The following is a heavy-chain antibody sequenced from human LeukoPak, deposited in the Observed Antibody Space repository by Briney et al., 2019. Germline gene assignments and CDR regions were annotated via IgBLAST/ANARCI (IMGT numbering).Heavy chain of an antibody. CDR2: IYWDDDK. CDR1: GFSLSTSGVG. Sequence: SGPTLVKPTQTLTLTCTFAGFSLSTSGVGVGWIRQPPGKALEWLALIYWDDDKRYSSSLKSRLTITKDTSKNQVVLTMTNMDPVDTATYYCAHSWEDYGDYVGWFDPWGQGTLVTVSS. D-gene: IGHD4-17*01. J-gene: IGHJ5*02. V-gene: IGHV2-5*02. CDR3: AHSWEDYGDYVGWFDP.